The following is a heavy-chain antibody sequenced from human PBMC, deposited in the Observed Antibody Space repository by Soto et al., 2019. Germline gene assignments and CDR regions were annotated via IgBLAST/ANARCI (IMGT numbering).Heavy chain of an antibody. Sequence: SETLSLTCTVSGGSISSGGYYWSWIRQHPGKGLEWIGYIYYSGSTYYNPSLKSRVTISVDTSKNQFSLKLSSVTAADTAVYYCARVMMESPPSTYSVDVSGKGTKVTVS. CDR3: ARVMMESPPSTYSVDV. CDR1: GGSISSGGYY. CDR2: IYYSGST. V-gene: IGHV4-31*03. D-gene: IGHD3-3*01. J-gene: IGHJ6*03.